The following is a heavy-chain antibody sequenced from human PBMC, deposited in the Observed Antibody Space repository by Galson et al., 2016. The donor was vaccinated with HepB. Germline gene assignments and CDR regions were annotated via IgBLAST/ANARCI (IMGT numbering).Heavy chain of an antibody. J-gene: IGHJ6*02. D-gene: IGHD4-11*01. CDR1: GLTFNDYW. CDR3: ARVDYTDEGINV. Sequence: SLRLSCAASGLTFNDYWMTWVRQAPGKGLEWVANLSPDGTDKRYAGSVKGRFTISRDNPNNSVFLQMSSPRAEDTALYYCARVDYTDEGINVWGQGTTVTVSS. V-gene: IGHV3-7*01. CDR2: LSPDGTDK.